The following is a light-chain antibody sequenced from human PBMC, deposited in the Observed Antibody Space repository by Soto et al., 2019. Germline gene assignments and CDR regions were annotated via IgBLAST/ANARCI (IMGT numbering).Light chain of an antibody. CDR3: QQYGSSTPT. V-gene: IGKV3-20*01. J-gene: IGKJ1*01. Sequence: IVLTQSPGTRSLSPGERTTLSCRASQSISRYLAWYQQKPGQGPRLLIYGASSRATGTPDRFSGSVSGTDGTITINRLETEDVSLYYCQQYGSSTPTFGQGTKVDIK. CDR2: GAS. CDR1: QSISRY.